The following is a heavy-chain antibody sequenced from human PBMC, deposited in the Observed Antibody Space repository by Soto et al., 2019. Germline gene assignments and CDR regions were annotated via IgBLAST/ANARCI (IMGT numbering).Heavy chain of an antibody. J-gene: IGHJ6*02. Sequence: GASVKVSCKASGYTFTSYGISWVRQAPGQGLEWMGWISAYNGNTNYAQKLQGRVTMTTDTSTSTAYMELRSLRSDDTAVYYCARDYQKYNYYYVMDVWGQGTTVTVSS. CDR3: ARDYQKYNYYYVMDV. V-gene: IGHV1-18*01. CDR2: ISAYNGNT. D-gene: IGHD6-6*01. CDR1: GYTFTSYG.